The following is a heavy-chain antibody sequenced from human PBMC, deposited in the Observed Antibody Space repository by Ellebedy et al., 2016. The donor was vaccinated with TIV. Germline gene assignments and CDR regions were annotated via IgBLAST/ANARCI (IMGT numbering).Heavy chain of an antibody. CDR2: ISSNGGST. CDR3: AKDRGSYVVNRFDP. CDR1: GFTFSSYA. D-gene: IGHD1-26*01. Sequence: GGSLRLXXSASGFTFSSYAMHWVRQAPGKGLEYVSAISSNGGSTYYADSVKGRFTISRDNSKNTLYLQMNSLRAEDTAVYYCAKDRGSYVVNRFDPWGQGTLVTVSS. V-gene: IGHV3-64*04. J-gene: IGHJ5*02.